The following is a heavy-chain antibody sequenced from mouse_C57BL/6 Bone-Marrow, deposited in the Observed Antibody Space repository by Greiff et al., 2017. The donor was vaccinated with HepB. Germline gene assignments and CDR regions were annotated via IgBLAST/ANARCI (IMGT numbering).Heavy chain of an antibody. V-gene: IGHV1-64*01. CDR3: ARWGTTGGFAY. CDR2: IHPNSGST. CDR1: GYTFTSYW. D-gene: IGHD1-1*01. J-gene: IGHJ3*01. Sequence: QVQLQQPGAELVKPGASVKLSCKASGYTFTSYWMHWVKQRPGQGLEWIGMIHPNSGSTNYHEKFKSKATLTVDKSSSTAYMQLSSLTSEDSAVYYCARWGTTGGFAYWGQGTLVTVSA.